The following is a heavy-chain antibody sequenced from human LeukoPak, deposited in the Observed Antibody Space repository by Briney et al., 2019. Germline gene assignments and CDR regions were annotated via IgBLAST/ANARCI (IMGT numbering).Heavy chain of an antibody. D-gene: IGHD5-18*01. CDR1: RFTFDDYA. Sequence: PGGSLSLSCAASRFTFDDYAMQGVRQAPGKGVEWVSLISRDGYSTYYADSVKGRFTISRDNSNNSLYLQMNSRRTEDTALYYCAKGSVDTAMAIDYWGQGTLVTVSS. J-gene: IGHJ4*02. CDR2: ISRDGYST. V-gene: IGHV3-43*02. CDR3: AKGSVDTAMAIDY.